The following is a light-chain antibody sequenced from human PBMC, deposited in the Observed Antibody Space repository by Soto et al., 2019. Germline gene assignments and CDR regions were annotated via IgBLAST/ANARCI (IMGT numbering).Light chain of an antibody. CDR2: RNN. Sequence: QSVLTQPPSASGTPGQRVTISCSGSSSNIGSNYVYWYQQLPGTAPKLLIYRNNQRPSGVPDRFSGSKSGTSASLTITGLQSEDEADYSCSSYTSSIYVFGTGSMVTV. V-gene: IGLV1-47*01. CDR3: SSYTSSIYV. J-gene: IGLJ1*01. CDR1: SSNIGSNY.